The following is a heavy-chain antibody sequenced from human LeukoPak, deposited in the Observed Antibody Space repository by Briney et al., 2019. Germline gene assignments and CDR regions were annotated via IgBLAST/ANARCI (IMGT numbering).Heavy chain of an antibody. CDR3: ATGTIGTAAFDI. D-gene: IGHD1-1*01. J-gene: IGHJ3*02. Sequence: SQTLSLTCTASGGSISTDSYYWSWIRQPAGKGLEWIGRIYTSCSTYYNSSLKSLATISVDTTNNQFSLKLSSVTATATAVYYWATGTIGTAAFDIWGQGTMVTVCS. V-gene: IGHV4-61*02. CDR1: GGSISTDSYY. CDR2: IYTSCST.